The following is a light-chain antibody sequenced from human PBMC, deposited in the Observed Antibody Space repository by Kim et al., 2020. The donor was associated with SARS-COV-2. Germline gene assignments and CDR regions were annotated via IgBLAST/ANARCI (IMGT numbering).Light chain of an antibody. CDR3: QQSNDWPPLT. CDR1: QTINNK. J-gene: IGKJ1*01. CDR2: DAT. V-gene: IGKV3-15*01. Sequence: SPGERAPRACRASQTINNKLVWYQHKPGQAPRLLIYDATTRATGVPARFIGSGSEKDFTLTISSLQSEDFAVYYCQQSNDWPPLTFGQGTKVDIK.